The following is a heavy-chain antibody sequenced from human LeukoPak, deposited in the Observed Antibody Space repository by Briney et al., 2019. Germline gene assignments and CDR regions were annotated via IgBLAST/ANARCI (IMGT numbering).Heavy chain of an antibody. CDR1: GESFSPYY. V-gene: IGHV4-34*01. J-gene: IGHJ4*02. CDR3: ARGGFYCGGDCYVDY. CDR2: INHSGST. D-gene: IGHD2-21*02. Sequence: SETLSLTCAVYGESFSPYYWSWIRQPPGKGLEWIGEINHSGSTNYNPSLKSRVTISVDTSKNQFSLRLSSVTAADTAVYYCARGGFYCGGDCYVDYWGQGTLVTVSS.